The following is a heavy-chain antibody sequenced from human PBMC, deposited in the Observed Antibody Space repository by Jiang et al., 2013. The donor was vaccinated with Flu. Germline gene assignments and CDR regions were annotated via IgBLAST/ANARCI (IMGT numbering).Heavy chain of an antibody. J-gene: IGHJ6*02. Sequence: SSYAISWVRQALDKGLSGWRDHPIFGTANYAQKFQGRVTITADESTSTAYMELSSLRSEDTAVYYCARNDRGSYYYYGMDVWGQGTTVTVSS. CDR2: HPIFGTA. D-gene: IGHD3-10*01. CDR1: SSYA. V-gene: IGHV1-69*01. CDR3: ARNDRGSYYYYGMDV.